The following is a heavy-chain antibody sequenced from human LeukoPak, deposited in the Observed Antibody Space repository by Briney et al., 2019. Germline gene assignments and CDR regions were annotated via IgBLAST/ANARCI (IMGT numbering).Heavy chain of an antibody. D-gene: IGHD3-9*01. CDR2: IYYSGST. Sequence: SQTLSLTCTVSGGSISSGGYYWSWIRQHPGKGLEWIGYIYYSGSTYYNPSLKSRVTISVDTSKNQFSLKLSSVTAADTAVYYCARKREYYDILTGYYIGYFDYWGQGTPVTVSS. J-gene: IGHJ4*02. CDR3: ARKREYYDILTGYYIGYFDY. V-gene: IGHV4-31*03. CDR1: GGSISSGGYY.